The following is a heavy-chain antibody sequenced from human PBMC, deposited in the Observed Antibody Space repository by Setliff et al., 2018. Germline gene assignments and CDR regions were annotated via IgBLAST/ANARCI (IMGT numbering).Heavy chain of an antibody. D-gene: IGHD2-2*01. Sequence: PSETLSLTCTVSGGSISSGSYYWSWIRQPAGKGLEWIGHIYTSGSTNYNPSLKSRVTISVDTSKNQFSLKLSSVTAADTAVYYCARDHCSSTSCYVSYWGQGTLVTVSS. CDR2: IYTSGST. CDR3: ARDHCSSTSCYVSY. V-gene: IGHV4-61*09. CDR1: GGSISSGSYY. J-gene: IGHJ4*02.